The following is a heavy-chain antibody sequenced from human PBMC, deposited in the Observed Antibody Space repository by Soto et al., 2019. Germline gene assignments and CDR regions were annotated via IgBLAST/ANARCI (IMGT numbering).Heavy chain of an antibody. V-gene: IGHV4-34*01. CDR3: VRGPYNYNSRYFDY. Sequence: SETLSLTCTVSGGSFSGYFWTWIRQPPGKGLEWLAEINHSGITNYNPSVESRVSMSVDTSKNQFSLRLYSVTTADTAVYYCVRGPYNYNSRYFDYWGQGTLVTVSS. D-gene: IGHD1-1*01. CDR2: INHSGIT. J-gene: IGHJ4*02. CDR1: GGSFSGYF.